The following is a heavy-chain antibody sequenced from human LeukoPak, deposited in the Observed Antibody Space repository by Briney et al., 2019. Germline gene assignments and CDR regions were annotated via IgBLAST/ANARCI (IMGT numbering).Heavy chain of an antibody. J-gene: IGHJ5*02. V-gene: IGHV3-23*01. Sequence: PGGSLRLSCVASGFTFSSYALNWGRQTPGKGLEWVSTISGSGASTYYADAVRGRFTISRDNSRNTLQLQMNSLRAEDTAVYYCAQGYSNGYGAWGQGTLVTVSS. CDR1: GFTFSSYA. CDR2: ISGSGAST. D-gene: IGHD6-19*01. CDR3: AQGYSNGYGA.